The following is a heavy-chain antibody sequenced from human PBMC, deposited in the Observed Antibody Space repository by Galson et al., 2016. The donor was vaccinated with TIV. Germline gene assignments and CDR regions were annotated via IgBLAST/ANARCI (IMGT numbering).Heavy chain of an antibody. CDR2: ISYDGRKK. D-gene: IGHD6-13*01. CDR3: AKEVVNSRRLDEIGAAATSFDF. V-gene: IGHV3-30*18. Sequence: SLRLSCAASGFTFSDYAVNWVRQAPGRGLEWVALISYDGRKKYYADSLKGRVTISRDNSKKTLLLQMNSLSAEDTAVYYCAKEVVNSRRLDEIGAAATSFDFWGQGTLVTVSS. CDR1: GFTFSDYA. J-gene: IGHJ4*02.